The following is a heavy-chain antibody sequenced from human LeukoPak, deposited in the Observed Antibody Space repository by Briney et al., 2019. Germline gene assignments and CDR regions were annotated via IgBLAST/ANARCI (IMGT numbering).Heavy chain of an antibody. D-gene: IGHD4-17*01. CDR1: GGSISRSSHF. CDR3: ASYGYGDSSYGMDV. J-gene: IGHJ6*02. Sequence: SETLSLTCTVSGGSISRSSHFWGWIRQPPGKGLEWIGSMYQSGTTHYNPTLKSRVTISLDTSQNQFSLNLTSVTAADTAVYYCASYGYGDSSYGMDVWGQGTTVTVSS. CDR2: MYQSGTT. V-gene: IGHV4-39*07.